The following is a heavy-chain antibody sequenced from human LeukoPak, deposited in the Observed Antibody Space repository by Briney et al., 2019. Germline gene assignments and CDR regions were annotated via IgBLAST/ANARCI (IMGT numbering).Heavy chain of an antibody. J-gene: IGHJ1*01. Sequence: GRSLRLSCAVSGFTFSSYAMHWVRQAPGKGLEWVAVIAYDGSNKYYRDSVKGRFTISKDFSKNTLYLQMNSLRTEDTAVYYCARDREVKLSWYFQEWGQGTLVTVSS. CDR2: IAYDGSNK. D-gene: IGHD1-26*01. V-gene: IGHV3-30-3*01. CDR1: GFTFSSYA. CDR3: ARDREVKLSWYFQE.